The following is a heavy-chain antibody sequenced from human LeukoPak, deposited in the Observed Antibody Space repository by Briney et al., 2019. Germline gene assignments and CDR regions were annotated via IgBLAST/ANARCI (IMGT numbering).Heavy chain of an antibody. CDR3: ARGSPYYYGSGSYYQEALREVIDY. J-gene: IGHJ4*02. CDR2: IYTSGST. Sequence: SETLSLTCTVSGGSISSSSYYWGWIRQPPGKGLEWIGRIYTSGSTNYNPSLKSRVTMSVDTSKNQFSLKLSSVTAADTAVYYCARGSPYYYGSGSYYQEALREVIDYWGQGTLVTVSS. V-gene: IGHV4-39*07. D-gene: IGHD3-10*01. CDR1: GGSISSSSYY.